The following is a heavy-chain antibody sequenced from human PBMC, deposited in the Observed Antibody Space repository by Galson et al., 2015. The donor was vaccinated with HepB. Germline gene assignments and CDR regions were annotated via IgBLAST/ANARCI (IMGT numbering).Heavy chain of an antibody. V-gene: IGHV3-13*01. Sequence: SLRLSCAASGFTLSKYDMHWVRLTTGKSLEWLSGIGSAGDTYYHASVRGRFTIFRENDKNYLYLQMNRLRTADTAVYYFARAASNDYDSSCPIDFWGQGTLVTVSS. CDR3: ARAASNDYDSSCPIDF. D-gene: IGHD3-22*01. CDR1: GFTLSKYD. J-gene: IGHJ4*02. CDR2: IGSAGDT.